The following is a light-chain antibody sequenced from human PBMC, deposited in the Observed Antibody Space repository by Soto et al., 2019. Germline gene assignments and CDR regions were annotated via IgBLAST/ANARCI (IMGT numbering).Light chain of an antibody. CDR3: QQYMSYS. CDR1: QGISNW. CDR2: HAS. Sequence: DIQMTQSPSTLSASIGDTVTVARRASQGISNWLAWYQQKPGKAPKLLIFHASSLESGVPSRFSGSGSGTEFTLTISSLQPDDFATYYCQQYMSYSFGQGTKVDIK. V-gene: IGKV1-5*01. J-gene: IGKJ1*01.